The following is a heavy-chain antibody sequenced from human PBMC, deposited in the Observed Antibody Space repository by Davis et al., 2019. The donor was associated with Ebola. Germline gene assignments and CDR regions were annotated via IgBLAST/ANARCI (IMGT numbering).Heavy chain of an antibody. Sequence: GSLKISCAASGFTFSSYDMHWVRQATGKGLEWVSAIGTAGDTYYPGSVKGRFTISREKAKNSLYLQMNNLRGEDTAVYYCARAGFGEIYFDYWGQGTLVTVSS. CDR1: GFTFSSYD. CDR2: IGTAGDT. V-gene: IGHV3-13*01. D-gene: IGHD3-10*01. J-gene: IGHJ4*02. CDR3: ARAGFGEIYFDY.